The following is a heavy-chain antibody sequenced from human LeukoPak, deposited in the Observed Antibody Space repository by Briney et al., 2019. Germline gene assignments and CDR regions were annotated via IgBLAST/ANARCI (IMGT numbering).Heavy chain of an antibody. V-gene: IGHV1-8*01. CDR1: GFTFTSYD. Sequence: ASVKVSCKASGFTFTSYDINWVRQASGQGLEWMGWMNPNTGNTGYAQKFQGRVTMTRDTSISTAYMELRGLRSEDTAVYYCVRDGEGVAISVNYWFDPWGQGTLVTVSS. D-gene: IGHD3-10*01. CDR2: MNPNTGNT. J-gene: IGHJ5*02. CDR3: VRDGEGVAISVNYWFDP.